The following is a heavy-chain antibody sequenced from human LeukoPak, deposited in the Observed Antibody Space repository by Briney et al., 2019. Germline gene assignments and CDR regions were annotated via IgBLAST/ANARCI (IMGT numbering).Heavy chain of an antibody. J-gene: IGHJ4*02. D-gene: IGHD3-10*01. Sequence: PSETLSLTCTVSGGSISSSSYYWGWIRQPPGKGLEWIGSIYYSGSTYYNSSLKSRITISVDTSKNQFSLKLSYVTAAARAGYYCARHTKYYYGSGSYYKPKTGNLDYWGQGTLVTVSS. CDR3: ARHTKYYYGSGSYYKPKTGNLDY. V-gene: IGHV4-39*01. CDR2: IYYSGST. CDR1: GGSISSSSYY.